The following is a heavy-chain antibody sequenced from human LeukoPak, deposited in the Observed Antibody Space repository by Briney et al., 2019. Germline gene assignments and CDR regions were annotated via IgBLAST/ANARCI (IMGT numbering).Heavy chain of an antibody. V-gene: IGHV3-21*01. CDR3: ARAMVRGVNDY. CDR2: ISSSSVYI. D-gene: IGHD3-10*01. J-gene: IGHJ4*02. Sequence: PGGSLRLSCAAPGFNFISYSISWVRQAPGKGLEWVSSISSSSVYIYYADSVKGRFTISRDNAKSSLYLQMSSLRAEDTAVYYCARAMVRGVNDYWGQGTLVTVSS. CDR1: GFNFISYS.